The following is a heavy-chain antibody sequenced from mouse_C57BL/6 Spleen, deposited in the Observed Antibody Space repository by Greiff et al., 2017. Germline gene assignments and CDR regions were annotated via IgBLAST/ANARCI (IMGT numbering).Heavy chain of an antibody. CDR1: GFSLTSYG. CDR2: IWRGGST. D-gene: IGHD2-4*01. CDR3: AKEGLYDYDAYYYAMDY. V-gene: IGHV2-5*01. Sequence: VKLQQSGPGLVQPSQSLSITCTVSGFSLTSYGVHWVRQSPGKGLEWLGVIWRGGSTDYNAAFMSRLSITKDNSKSQVFFKMNSLQADDTAIYYCAKEGLYDYDAYYYAMDYWGQGTSVTVSS. J-gene: IGHJ4*01.